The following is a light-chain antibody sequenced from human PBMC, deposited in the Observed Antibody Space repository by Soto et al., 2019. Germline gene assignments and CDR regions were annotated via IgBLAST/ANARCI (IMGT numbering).Light chain of an antibody. V-gene: IGKV1-39*01. J-gene: IGKJ2*02. CDR2: DAF. CDR1: QTISNY. CDR3: QQSYNSPCT. Sequence: DLQMTQSPSSLSASVGDRVTITCRASQTISNYLKWYQQKPGKAPKLLMHDAFTLESGVPSRFSGSGSGTDFTLTISNLQAEDFATYYCQQSYNSPCTFGQGTKLEIK.